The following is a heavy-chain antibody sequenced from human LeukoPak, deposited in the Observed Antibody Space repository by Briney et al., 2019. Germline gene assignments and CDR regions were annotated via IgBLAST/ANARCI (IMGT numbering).Heavy chain of an antibody. D-gene: IGHD3-9*01. CDR1: GGSISSYY. Sequence: PSETLSLTCTVSGGSISSYYWRWIRQPPGKGLEWIGYIYYSGSTNYNPSLKSRVTISVDTSKNQFSLKLSSVTAADTAVYYCARLLSFDILTGYYPPYGMDVWGQGTTVTVSS. V-gene: IGHV4-59*08. CDR2: IYYSGST. CDR3: ARLLSFDILTGYYPPYGMDV. J-gene: IGHJ6*02.